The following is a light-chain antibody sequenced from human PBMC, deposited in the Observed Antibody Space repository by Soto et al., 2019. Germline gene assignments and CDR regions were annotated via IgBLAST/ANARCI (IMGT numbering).Light chain of an antibody. J-gene: IGKJ1*01. CDR1: QSIRTY. V-gene: IGKV1-39*01. Sequence: DFQMSQSPSSLSASIGDRVTITCRASQSIRTYLNWYQQKPGKAPQLLIYAASRLQSGVPSRFSGSGSGTDFTLTISSLQPEDFATYYRQQSYSTMATFGQGTKLDIK. CDR2: AAS. CDR3: QQSYSTMAT.